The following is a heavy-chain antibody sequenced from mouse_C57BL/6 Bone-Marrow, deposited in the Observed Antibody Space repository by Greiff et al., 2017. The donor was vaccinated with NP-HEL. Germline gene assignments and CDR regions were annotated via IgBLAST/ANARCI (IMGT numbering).Heavy chain of an antibody. Sequence: EVMLVESGGGLVKPGGSLKLSCAASGFTFSSYAMSWVRQTPEKRLEWVATISDGGSYTYYPDNVKGRFTISRDNAKNNLYLQMSHLKSEDTAMYYCARETGTYWGQGTLVTVSA. CDR1: GFTFSSYA. J-gene: IGHJ3*01. V-gene: IGHV5-4*01. CDR2: ISDGGSYT. CDR3: ARETGTY. D-gene: IGHD4-1*01.